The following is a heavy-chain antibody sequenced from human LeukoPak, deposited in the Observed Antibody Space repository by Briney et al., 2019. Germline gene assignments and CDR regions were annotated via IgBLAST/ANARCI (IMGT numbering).Heavy chain of an antibody. V-gene: IGHV3-30*18. CDR2: ISYDGSNK. J-gene: IGHJ4*02. D-gene: IGHD4-17*01. CDR1: GFTFSSYA. Sequence: GGSLRLSCAASGFTFSSYAMSWVRRAPGKGLEWVAVISYDGSNKYYADSVKGRFTISRDNSKNTLYLQMNSLRAEDTAVYYCAKDRYGDYPDYWGQGTLVTVSS. CDR3: AKDRYGDYPDY.